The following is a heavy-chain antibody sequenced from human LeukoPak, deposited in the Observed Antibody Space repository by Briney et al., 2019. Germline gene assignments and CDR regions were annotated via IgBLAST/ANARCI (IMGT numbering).Heavy chain of an antibody. CDR1: GFTVSSNY. Sequence: GGSLRLSCAASGFTVSSNYMSWVRQAPGKGLEWVSSISSSSSYIYYADSVKGRFTISRDNAKNSLYLQMNSLRAEDTAVYYCARLSSSWYANDRVYYFDYWGQGTLVTVSS. CDR3: ARLSSSWYANDRVYYFDY. D-gene: IGHD6-13*01. J-gene: IGHJ4*02. CDR2: ISSSSSYI. V-gene: IGHV3-21*01.